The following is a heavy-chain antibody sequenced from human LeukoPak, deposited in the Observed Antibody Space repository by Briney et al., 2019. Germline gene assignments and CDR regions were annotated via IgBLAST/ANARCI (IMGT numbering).Heavy chain of an antibody. CDR1: GFTFSSYA. V-gene: IGHV3-23*01. J-gene: IGHJ4*02. CDR2: ISGSGVST. CDR3: AKIDFDY. Sequence: GSLRLSCAASGFTFSSYAMSWVRQAPGKGLEWVSAISGSGVSTYYADSVKGRFTISRDNSKKTLYLQMNNLRAEDTAVYFCAKIDFDYWGQGTLVTVSS. D-gene: IGHD3-22*01.